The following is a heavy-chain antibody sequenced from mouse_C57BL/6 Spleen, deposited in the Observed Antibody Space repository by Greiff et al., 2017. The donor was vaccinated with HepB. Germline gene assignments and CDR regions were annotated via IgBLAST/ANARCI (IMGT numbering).Heavy chain of an antibody. D-gene: IGHD2-1*01. CDR3: AWSGGIYYGNLWYFDY. CDR1: GYTFTDYN. Sequence: VQLQQSGPELVKPGASVKMSCKASGYTFTDYNMHWVKQSHGKSLEWIGYINPNNGGTSYNQKFKGKATLTVNKSSSTAYMELRSLTSEDSAVYYCAWSGGIYYGNLWYFDYWGQGTTLTVSS. V-gene: IGHV1-22*01. J-gene: IGHJ2*01. CDR2: INPNNGGT.